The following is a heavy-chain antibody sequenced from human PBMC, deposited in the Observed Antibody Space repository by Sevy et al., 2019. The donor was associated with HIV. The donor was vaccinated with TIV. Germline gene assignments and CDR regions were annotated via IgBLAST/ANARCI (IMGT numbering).Heavy chain of an antibody. CDR2: ISSSSSYI. V-gene: IGHV3-21*01. J-gene: IGHJ4*02. CDR3: ARDRSGSYSNPFDY. CDR1: GFTFSSYS. D-gene: IGHD1-26*01. Sequence: GGSLRLSCAASGFTFSSYSMNWVRQAPGKGLEWVSSISSSSSYIYYADSVKGRFTISRDNAKNSLYLQMNSLRAEDTAVYYCARDRSGSYSNPFDYWGQGTLVTVSS.